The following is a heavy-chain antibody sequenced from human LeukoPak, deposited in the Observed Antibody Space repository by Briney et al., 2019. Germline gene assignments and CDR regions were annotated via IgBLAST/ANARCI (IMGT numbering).Heavy chain of an antibody. CDR1: GYTFTSYG. D-gene: IGHD2-2*01. CDR3: ARDQYQLLFFGVFDY. Sequence: ASAKVSCKASGYTFTSYGISWVRQAPGQGLEWMGWISAYNGNTNYAQKLQGRVTMTTDTSTSTAYMELRSLRSDDTAVYYCARDQYQLLFFGVFDYWGQGTLVTVSS. CDR2: ISAYNGNT. J-gene: IGHJ4*02. V-gene: IGHV1-18*01.